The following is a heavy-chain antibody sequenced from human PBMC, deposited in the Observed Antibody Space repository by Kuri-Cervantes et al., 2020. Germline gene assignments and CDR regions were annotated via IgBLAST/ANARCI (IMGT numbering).Heavy chain of an antibody. CDR1: GGSFSGYY. Sequence: SETLSLTCAVYGGSFSGYYWSWIRQPPGKGLEWIGEINHSGSTNYNPSLKSRVTISVDTSKNQFSLKLSSVTAADTAVYYCARRTKSNCSGGSCYPGGFDPWGQGTLVTVSS. CDR3: ARRTKSNCSGGSCYPGGFDP. V-gene: IGHV4-34*01. J-gene: IGHJ5*02. D-gene: IGHD2-15*01. CDR2: INHSGST.